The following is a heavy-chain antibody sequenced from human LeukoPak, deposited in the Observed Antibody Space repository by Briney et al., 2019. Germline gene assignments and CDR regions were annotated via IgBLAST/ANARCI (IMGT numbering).Heavy chain of an antibody. J-gene: IGHJ5*02. CDR2: ISGSGGST. D-gene: IGHD6-13*01. Sequence: GGSLRLSCAASGFTFSSYAMSWVRQAPGKGLEWVSAISGSGGSTYYADSVKGRFTISRDNSKNTLYLQMNSLRAEDTALYYCAKDYSSSWYNWFDPWGQGTLVTVSS. CDR3: AKDYSSSWYNWFDP. V-gene: IGHV3-23*01. CDR1: GFTFSSYA.